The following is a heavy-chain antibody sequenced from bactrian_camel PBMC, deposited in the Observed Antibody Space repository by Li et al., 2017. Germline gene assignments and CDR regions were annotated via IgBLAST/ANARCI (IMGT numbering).Heavy chain of an antibody. CDR2: IYSDGTNT. CDR3: ATTGFDF. J-gene: IGHJ4*01. V-gene: IGHV3S7*01. CDR1: GFTFSTRG. D-gene: IGHD5*01. Sequence: VQLVESGGGSVQPGESLRLSCSTSGFTFSTRGMSWVRQAPGKGLEWVSSIYSDGTNTVYLDSVKGRFTISRDNAKNTVYLQIDSLKFEDTALYYCATTGFDFWGQGTQVTVS.